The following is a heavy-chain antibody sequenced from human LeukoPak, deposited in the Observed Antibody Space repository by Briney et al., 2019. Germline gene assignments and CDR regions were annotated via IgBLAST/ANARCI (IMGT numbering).Heavy chain of an antibody. Sequence: GASVKVSCKASGYTFTGYYMHWVRQAPGQGLEWMGWINPNSGGTNYAQKFQGRVTLTRDTSTSTAYMEVTRLTSDDTAIYYCARDKNPTVFDYWGQGTLVTVSS. CDR1: GYTFTGYY. CDR3: ARDKNPTVFDY. V-gene: IGHV1-2*02. CDR2: INPNSGGT. J-gene: IGHJ4*01.